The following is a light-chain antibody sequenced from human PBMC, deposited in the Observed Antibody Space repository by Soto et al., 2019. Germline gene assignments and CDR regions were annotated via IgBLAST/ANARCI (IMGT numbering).Light chain of an antibody. CDR1: XXXVGGYNY. CDR3: SSYTSSSTGV. Sequence: QSAXXQPXXXSGSPXXSXXXSXXXTXXXVGGYNYVSWYQQHPGKVPKLMIYDVSNRPSGVSNRXXGSKSGNTASLTISGLQAEDEADYYCSSYTSSSTGVFGGGTKVTVL. V-gene: IGLV2-14*01. J-gene: IGLJ2*01. CDR2: DVS.